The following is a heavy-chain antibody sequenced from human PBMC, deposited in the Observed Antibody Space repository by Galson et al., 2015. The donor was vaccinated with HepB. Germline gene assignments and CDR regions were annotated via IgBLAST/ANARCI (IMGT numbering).Heavy chain of an antibody. CDR2: IDPPGTNT. Sequence: SLRLSCAAYGVMFSTSWMQWVRQAPGEGLMWVSVIDPPGTNTDDANSVRGRFIISRDNAKNTMFLQMNSLRAEDMGVYYCVRDSGTYPGYYDFWGQGALVTVSS. CDR1: GVMFSTSW. V-gene: IGHV3-74*01. CDR3: VRDSGTYPGYYDF. D-gene: IGHD1-26*01. J-gene: IGHJ4*02.